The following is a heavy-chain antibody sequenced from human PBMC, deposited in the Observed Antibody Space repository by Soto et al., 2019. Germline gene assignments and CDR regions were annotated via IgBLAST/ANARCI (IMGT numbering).Heavy chain of an antibody. J-gene: IGHJ6*02. CDR2: IYSGGST. CDR1: EFTVSSND. Sequence: PGGSLRLSCAASEFTVSSNDMNWVRQAPGKGLECVSTIYSGGSTYYADSVKGRFTISRDNSKNTLYLQMNNLRAEDTAVYYCAGRVGATNYGMDVWGQGTTVTVSS. V-gene: IGHV3-53*01. D-gene: IGHD1-26*01. CDR3: AGRVGATNYGMDV.